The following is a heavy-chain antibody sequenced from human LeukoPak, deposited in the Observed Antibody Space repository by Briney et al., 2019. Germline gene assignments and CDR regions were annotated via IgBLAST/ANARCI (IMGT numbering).Heavy chain of an antibody. CDR1: GYTFTGYY. V-gene: IGHV1-2*02. CDR2: INPNSGGT. CDR3: ARDYGSGWVGDY. D-gene: IGHD6-19*01. J-gene: IGHJ4*02. Sequence: ASVKVSCKASGYTFTGYYMRWVRQAPGQGLEWMGWINPNSGGTNYAQKFQGRVTMTRDTSISTAYMELSRLRSDDTAVYYCARDYGSGWVGDYWGQGTLVTVSS.